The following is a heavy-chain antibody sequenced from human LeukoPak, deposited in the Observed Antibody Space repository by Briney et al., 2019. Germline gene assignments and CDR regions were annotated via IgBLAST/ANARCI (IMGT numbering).Heavy chain of an antibody. CDR3: ARDLVNTGMVGFDY. J-gene: IGHJ4*02. Sequence: GGSLRLSCAASGFTFSSYSMNWVRQAPGKGLEWVSSISSSSSYIYYADSVKGRFTISRDNAKNSLYLQMNSLRVEDTAVYYCARDLVNTGMVGFDYWGQGTLVTVSS. V-gene: IGHV3-21*01. CDR1: GFTFSSYS. CDR2: ISSSSSYI. D-gene: IGHD5-18*01.